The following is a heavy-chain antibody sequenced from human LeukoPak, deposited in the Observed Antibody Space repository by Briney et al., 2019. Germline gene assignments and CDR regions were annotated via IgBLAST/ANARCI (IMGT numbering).Heavy chain of an antibody. V-gene: IGHV4-39*01. CDR2: INHSGNT. CDR1: GGSISSSIYY. CDR3: ARHGLVAARHAFDI. Sequence: SETLSLTCIVSGGSISSSIYYWSWIRQPPGKGLEWIGEINHSGNTNYNPSLKSRVTISVDTSKDQFSLKLSSVTAADTAVYYCARHGLVAARHAFDIWGQGTMVTVSS. D-gene: IGHD6-6*01. J-gene: IGHJ3*02.